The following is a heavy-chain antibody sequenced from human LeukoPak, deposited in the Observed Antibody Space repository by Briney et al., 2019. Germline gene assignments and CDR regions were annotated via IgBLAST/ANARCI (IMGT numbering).Heavy chain of an antibody. CDR2: IYDSGST. V-gene: IGHV4-59*12. J-gene: IGHJ6*02. CDR3: ATHGVGSSMDV. D-gene: IGHD1-26*01. CDR1: GGSISSYY. Sequence: SETLSLTCTVSGGSISSYYWSWIRQPPGKGLEWIGYIYDSGSTNYNPSLKSRVTISVDTSKNQFSLKLSSVTAADTAVYYCATHGVGSSMDVWGQGTTVTVSS.